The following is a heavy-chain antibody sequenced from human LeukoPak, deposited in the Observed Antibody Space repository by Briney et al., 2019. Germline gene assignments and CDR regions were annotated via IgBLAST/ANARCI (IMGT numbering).Heavy chain of an antibody. CDR3: ARSNPQRHSSSWWRGNWFDP. Sequence: SETLSLTCSVSGGSISSSRSYWGWIRQTPGKGLEWIGEINHSGSTNYNPSLKSRVTISVDTSKNQFSLKLSSVTAADTAVYYCARSNPQRHSSSWWRGNWFDPWGQGTLVTVSS. CDR1: GGSISSSRSY. V-gene: IGHV4-39*07. D-gene: IGHD6-13*01. CDR2: INHSGST. J-gene: IGHJ5*02.